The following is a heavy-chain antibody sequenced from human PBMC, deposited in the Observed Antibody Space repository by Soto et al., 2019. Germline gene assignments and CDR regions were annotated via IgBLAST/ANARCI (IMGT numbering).Heavy chain of an antibody. CDR1: GVTFSSFA. CDR3: AKGRAMADFDY. Sequence: GGSLRLSCAASGVTFSSFAMSWVRQAPGKGLEWVSSISNSGGSTYYADSVKGRFTISRDNSKNTLYLQMNSLRAEDTAVYYCAKGRAMADFDYWGQGTLVTVSS. J-gene: IGHJ4*02. V-gene: IGHV3-23*01. CDR2: ISNSGGST. D-gene: IGHD6-19*01.